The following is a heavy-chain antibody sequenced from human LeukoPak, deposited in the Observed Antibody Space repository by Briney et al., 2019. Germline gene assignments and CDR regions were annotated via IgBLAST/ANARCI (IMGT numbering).Heavy chain of an antibody. CDR1: GFTFSDYS. J-gene: IGHJ3*02. CDR3: ARDLRGAAGPVDAFDI. V-gene: IGHV3-48*04. CDR2: ISSSGSTI. D-gene: IGHD6-13*01. Sequence: GGSLRLSCAASGFTFSDYSMNWVRQAPGKGLEWVSYISSSGSTIYYADSVKGRFTISRDNAKNSLYLQMNSLRAEDTAVYYCARDLRGAAGPVDAFDIWGQGTMVTVSS.